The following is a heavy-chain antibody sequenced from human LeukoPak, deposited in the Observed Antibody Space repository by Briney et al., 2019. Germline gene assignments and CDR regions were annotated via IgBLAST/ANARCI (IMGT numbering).Heavy chain of an antibody. CDR2: INHSGST. Sequence: PSETLSLTSAVYGGSFSGYYWSWIRQPPGKGLEWIGEINHSGSTNYNPSLKSRVTISVDTSKNQFSLKLSSVTAADTAVYYCARHRRIFGVVTTYYFDYWGQGTLVTVSS. D-gene: IGHD3-3*01. V-gene: IGHV4-34*01. J-gene: IGHJ4*02. CDR1: GGSFSGYY. CDR3: ARHRRIFGVVTTYYFDY.